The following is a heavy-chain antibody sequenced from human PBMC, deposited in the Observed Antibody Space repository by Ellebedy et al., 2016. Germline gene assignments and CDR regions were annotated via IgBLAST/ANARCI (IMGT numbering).Heavy chain of an antibody. CDR2: ISYDGANI. D-gene: IGHD3-10*01. CDR3: ARDLQFGPRESFDY. CDR1: GFTFSSYA. V-gene: IGHV3-30-3*01. J-gene: IGHJ4*02. Sequence: GESLKISXAASGFTFSSYAFHWVRQAPGKGLEWVAIISYDGANIYYADSVKGRFTISRDNSKNTVRLQMDSLSADDTAVYYCARDLQFGPRESFDYWGQGTLVTVSS.